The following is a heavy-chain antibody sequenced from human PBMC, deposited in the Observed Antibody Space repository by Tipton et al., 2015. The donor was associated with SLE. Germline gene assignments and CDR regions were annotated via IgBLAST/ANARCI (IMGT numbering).Heavy chain of an antibody. CDR1: GGSISPHY. Sequence: TLSLTCTVSGGSISPHYWSWIRQPPGKGLEWIGYIYYGGTTTYNPFLKSRVTISVDRSQNQFPLNLSSVTAADTAVYYCARDSPTQCNGVCPLVRYFDLWGRGTLVTVSS. CDR3: ARDSPTQCNGVCPLVRYFDL. V-gene: IGHV4-59*11. D-gene: IGHD2-8*01. CDR2: IYYGGTT. J-gene: IGHJ2*01.